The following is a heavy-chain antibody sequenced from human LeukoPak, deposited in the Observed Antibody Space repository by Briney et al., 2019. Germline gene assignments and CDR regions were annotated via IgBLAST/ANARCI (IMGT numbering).Heavy chain of an antibody. V-gene: IGHV1-2*02. CDR3: ARDSSTWYSDYYYYMDV. CDR2: FNPKSGDT. D-gene: IGHD2/OR15-2a*01. CDR1: GYTFTDYY. Sequence: ASVKVSCKASGYTFTDYYIHWVRQVPGQGLEWMGWFNPKSGDTNYPQKFQGRVTMTGDTSTSTAYMELSSLRSDDTARYFCARDSSTWYSDYYYYMDVWGKGTTVTVSS. J-gene: IGHJ6*03.